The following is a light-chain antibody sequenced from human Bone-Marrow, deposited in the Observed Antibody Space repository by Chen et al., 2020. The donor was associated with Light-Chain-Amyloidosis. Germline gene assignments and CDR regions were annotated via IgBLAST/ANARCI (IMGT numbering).Light chain of an antibody. CDR3: QVWDSSSDRPV. J-gene: IGLJ3*02. CDR2: DDS. Sequence: SYVLTQPSSVSVAPGQTATIACGGNNSGSTSVHWYQQTPGQAPLLVGYDDSDRPSGIPERLSGSNSGNTATLTISRVEAGDEADYCCQVWDSSSDRPVFGGGTKLTVL. V-gene: IGLV3-21*02. CDR1: NSGSTS.